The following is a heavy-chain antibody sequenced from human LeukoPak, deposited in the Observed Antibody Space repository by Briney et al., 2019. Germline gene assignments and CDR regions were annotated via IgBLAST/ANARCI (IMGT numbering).Heavy chain of an antibody. D-gene: IGHD3-22*01. J-gene: IGHJ4*02. CDR3: ARTSYYYDTSGSYVYYFDY. V-gene: IGHV3-66*01. CDR1: GGSFSGYY. CDR2: IYSGGNT. Sequence: ETLSLTCAVYGGSFSGYYWSWIRQAPGKGLEWVSVIYSGGNTYYADSVKGRFTISRDTSKNTLYLQMNSPRAEDTAVYYCARTSYYYDTSGSYVYYFDYWGQGTLVTVSS.